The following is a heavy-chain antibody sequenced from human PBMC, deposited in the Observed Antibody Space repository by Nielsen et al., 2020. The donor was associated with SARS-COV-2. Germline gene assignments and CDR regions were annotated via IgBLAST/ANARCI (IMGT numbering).Heavy chain of an antibody. Sequence: VRQAPGKGLEWVAVISYDGSNKYYADSAKGRFTISRDNSKNTLYLQMNSLRAEDTAVYYCARDYHGSRSYYQYYYYYYMDVWGKGTTVTVSS. D-gene: IGHD3-10*01. CDR3: ARDYHGSRSYYQYYYYYYMDV. CDR2: ISYDGSNK. V-gene: IGHV3-33*05. J-gene: IGHJ6*03.